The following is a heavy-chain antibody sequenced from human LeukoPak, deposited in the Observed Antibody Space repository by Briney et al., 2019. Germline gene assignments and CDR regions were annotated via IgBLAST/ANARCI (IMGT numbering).Heavy chain of an antibody. J-gene: IGHJ6*04. D-gene: IGHD2-2*01. CDR3: ARAGYCSSTSCYTFYGMDV. CDR1: GFTFSDYY. Sequence: GGSLRLSCAASGFTFSDYYMSWIRQAPGKGLEWVSYISSSSSYTNYADSVKGRFSISRDNAKNSLYLQMNSLRAEDTAVYYCARAGYCSSTSCYTFYGMDVWGKGTTVTVSS. V-gene: IGHV3-11*06. CDR2: ISSSSSYT.